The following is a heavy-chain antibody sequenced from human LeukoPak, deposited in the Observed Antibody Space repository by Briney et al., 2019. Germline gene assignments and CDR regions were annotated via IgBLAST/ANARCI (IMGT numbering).Heavy chain of an antibody. J-gene: IGHJ6*02. CDR1: GFTFSSYA. CDR3: ARDYPEPRYYYYGMDV. V-gene: IGHV1-69*01. D-gene: IGHD1-14*01. Sequence: GGSLRLSCAASGFTFSSYAISWVRQAPGQGLEWMGGIIPIFGTANYAQKFQGRVTITADESTSTAYMELSSLRSEDTAVYYCARDYPEPRYYYYGMDVWGQGTTVTVSS. CDR2: IIPIFGTA.